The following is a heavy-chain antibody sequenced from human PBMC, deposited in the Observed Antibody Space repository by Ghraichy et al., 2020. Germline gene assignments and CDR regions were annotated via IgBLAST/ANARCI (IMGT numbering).Heavy chain of an antibody. CDR3: GHTPGIVLTNTGGAFGY. D-gene: IGHD1-26*01. CDR1: GISLTSSGVG. V-gene: IGHV2-5*01. Sequence: SGPTLVKPTQTLTLTCTFSGISLTSSGVGVGWIRQPPGKALEWLALIYWNDDERYSPSLRSRLTITKDTSKNQVVLTMTNMDPVDTATYYCGHTPGIVLTNTGGAFGYWGQGILVTVSS. J-gene: IGHJ4*02. CDR2: IYWNDDE.